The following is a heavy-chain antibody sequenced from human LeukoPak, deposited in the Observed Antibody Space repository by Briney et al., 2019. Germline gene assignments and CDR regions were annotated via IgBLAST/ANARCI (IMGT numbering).Heavy chain of an antibody. CDR1: GYTFTSYG. CDR2: ISAYNGNT. CDR3: ARRDSSSWYGGDYYYYYMDV. D-gene: IGHD6-13*01. Sequence: ASVKVSCKASGYTFTSYGISWVRQAPGQGLEWMGWISAYNGNTNYAQKLQGRVTMTTDTSTSTAYMELRSLRSDDTAVYYCARRDSSSWYGGDYYYYYMDVWGKGTTVTISS. V-gene: IGHV1-18*01. J-gene: IGHJ6*03.